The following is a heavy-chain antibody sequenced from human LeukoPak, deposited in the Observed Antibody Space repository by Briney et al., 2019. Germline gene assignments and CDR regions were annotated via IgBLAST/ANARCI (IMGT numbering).Heavy chain of an antibody. CDR1: GGSISSSSYY. CDR2: IYYSGST. J-gene: IGHJ4*02. Sequence: SETLSLTCTVSGGSISSSSYYWGWIRQPPGKGLEWIGSIYYSGSTYYNPSLKSRVTISVDTSKNQFSLKLSSVTAADTAVYYCARGRAVAGLDYWGQGTLVTVSS. CDR3: ARGRAVAGLDY. D-gene: IGHD6-19*01. V-gene: IGHV4-39*07.